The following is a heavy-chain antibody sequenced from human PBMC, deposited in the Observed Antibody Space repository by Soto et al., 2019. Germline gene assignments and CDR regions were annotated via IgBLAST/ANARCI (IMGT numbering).Heavy chain of an antibody. J-gene: IGHJ4*02. CDR3: TQDGGSRDWLTVN. D-gene: IGHD3-9*01. V-gene: IGHV3-23*01. CDR1: GFTFTSYA. CDR2: ITGGGDNT. Sequence: EVQLLESGGDLVQPGGSLRLSCAASGFTFTSYAMSWIRQAPGKRLEWVSAITGGGDNTYYADSVKSRFTISRDNSKNALYLQMNSLRAEDTAFYYCTQDGGSRDWLTVNWGQGTLVTVSS.